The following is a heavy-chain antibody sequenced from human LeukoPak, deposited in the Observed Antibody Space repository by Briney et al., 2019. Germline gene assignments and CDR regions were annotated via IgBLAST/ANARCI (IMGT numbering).Heavy chain of an antibody. CDR2: INPNSGGT. CDR1: GYAFTGYY. V-gene: IGHV1-2*02. CDR3: ARRGYSYGYGLDY. J-gene: IGHJ4*02. D-gene: IGHD5-18*01. Sequence: ASVKVSCKASGYAFTGYYMHWVRQAPGQGLEWMGWINPNSGGTNYAQKFQGRVTMTRDTSISTAYMELSRLRSDDTAVYYCARRGYSYGYGLDYWGQGTLVTVSS.